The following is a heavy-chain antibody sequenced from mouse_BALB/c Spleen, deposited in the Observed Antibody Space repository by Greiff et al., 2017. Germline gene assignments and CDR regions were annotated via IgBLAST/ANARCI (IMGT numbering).Heavy chain of an antibody. CDR2: ISTYYGNT. V-gene: IGHV1-67*01. Sequence: QVQLKQSGPELVRPGVSVKISCKGSGYTFTDYAMHWVKQSHAKSLEWIGVISTYYGNTNYNQKFKGKATMTVDKSSSTAYMELARLTSEDSAIYYCARGITTVVAPFDYWGQGTTLTVSS. CDR3: ARGITTVVAPFDY. D-gene: IGHD1-1*01. CDR1: GYTFTDYA. J-gene: IGHJ2*01.